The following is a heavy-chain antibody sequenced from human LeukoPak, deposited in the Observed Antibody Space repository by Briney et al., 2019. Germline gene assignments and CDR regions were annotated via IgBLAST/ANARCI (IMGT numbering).Heavy chain of an antibody. Sequence: GGSLRLSCAASGFTFSDYYMSWIRRAPGKGLEWVSYISSSSSYTNYADSVKGRFTISRDNAKNSLYLQMNSLRAEDTAVYYCAGGGYCGGDCHHAFDIWGQGTMVTVSS. D-gene: IGHD2-21*02. CDR1: GFTFSDYY. CDR2: ISSSSSYT. CDR3: AGGGYCGGDCHHAFDI. V-gene: IGHV3-11*06. J-gene: IGHJ3*02.